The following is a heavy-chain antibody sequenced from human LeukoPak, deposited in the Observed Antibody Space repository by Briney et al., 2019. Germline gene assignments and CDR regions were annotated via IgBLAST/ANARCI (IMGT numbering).Heavy chain of an antibody. V-gene: IGHV3-30*04. CDR1: GFTFSSYA. J-gene: IGHJ6*03. Sequence: GGSLRLSCAASGFTFSSYAMHWVRQAPGKGLEWVAVISYDGSNKYYADSVKGRFTISRDNSKNTLYLQMNSLRAEDTAVYYCAKDPGSEYYYMDVWGKGTTVTVSS. CDR3: AKDPGSEYYYMDV. CDR2: ISYDGSNK.